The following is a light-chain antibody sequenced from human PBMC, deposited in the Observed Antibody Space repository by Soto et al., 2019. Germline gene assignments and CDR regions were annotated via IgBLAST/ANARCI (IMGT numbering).Light chain of an antibody. V-gene: IGLV2-14*01. J-gene: IGLJ3*02. Sequence: QSALTQPASVSGSPGQSITISCTGTSSDVGGYNYVSWYQQHPGKAPKLMIYDVSNRPSGVSNRFSGSKSGNTASLTISGLQAEDEADDYCSSYTSSSTLWVFGGGTKVTVL. CDR2: DVS. CDR1: SSDVGGYNY. CDR3: SSYTSSSTLWV.